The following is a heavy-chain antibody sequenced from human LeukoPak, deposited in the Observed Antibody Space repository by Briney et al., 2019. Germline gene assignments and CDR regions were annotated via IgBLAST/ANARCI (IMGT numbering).Heavy chain of an antibody. Sequence: PGGSLRLSCAASGFTVSSYSMTWVRQAPGKGLEWVANIKQDGGDEHYVDSVKGRFTISRDNAKNSLYLQMNNLRAEDTAVYYCAREFWGPDYWGQGTLVTVSS. J-gene: IGHJ4*02. CDR3: AREFWGPDY. CDR1: GFTVSSYS. V-gene: IGHV3-7*01. D-gene: IGHD7-27*01. CDR2: IKQDGGDE.